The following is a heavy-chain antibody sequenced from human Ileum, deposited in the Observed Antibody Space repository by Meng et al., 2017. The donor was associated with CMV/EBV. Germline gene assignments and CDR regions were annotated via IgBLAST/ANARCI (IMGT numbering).Heavy chain of an antibody. CDR3: ARAVVVRGSYTYDP. Sequence: KASGYTLSDYYLHWVRQAPGQGLEWMGVIDPTTGSATYAETFQGRVTMTRDTSTSTVYMELSSLRSEDRAVYYCARAVVVRGSYTYDPWGQGTLVTVSS. V-gene: IGHV1-46*01. J-gene: IGHJ5*02. CDR2: IDPTTGSA. CDR1: GYTLSDYY. D-gene: IGHD3-16*01.